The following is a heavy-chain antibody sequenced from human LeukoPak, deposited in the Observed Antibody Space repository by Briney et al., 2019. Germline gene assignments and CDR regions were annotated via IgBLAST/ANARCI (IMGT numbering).Heavy chain of an antibody. J-gene: IGHJ2*01. Sequence: PSETLSLTCTVSGGSISSYYWSWIRQPAGKGLEWIGRIYTSGSTNYNPSLKSRVTMSVDTSKNQFSLKLSSVTAADTAVYYCARAPGIAVAGDWYFDLWGRGTLVTVSS. CDR2: IYTSGST. CDR3: ARAPGIAVAGDWYFDL. CDR1: GGSISSYY. V-gene: IGHV4-4*07. D-gene: IGHD6-19*01.